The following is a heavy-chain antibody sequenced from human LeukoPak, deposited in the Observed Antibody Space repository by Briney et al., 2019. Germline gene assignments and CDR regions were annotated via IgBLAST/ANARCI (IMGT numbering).Heavy chain of an antibody. CDR1: GYSINTGSY. D-gene: IGHD1-1*01. CDR2: IYHTGTT. J-gene: IGHJ4*02. Sequence: SETVSLTCAVSGYSINTGSYWGWIRQPPGKGLEWIGHIYHTGTTQYNPSLSSRVSMSVDTSKNHFSLTLTSVTAADTAIYYCARRLPSTAFDNWGQEALVTVSS. CDR3: ARRLPSTAFDN. V-gene: IGHV4-38-2*01.